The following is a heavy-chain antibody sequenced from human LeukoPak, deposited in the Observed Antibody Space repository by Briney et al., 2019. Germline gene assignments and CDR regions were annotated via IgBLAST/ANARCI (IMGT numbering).Heavy chain of an antibody. D-gene: IGHD3-10*01. CDR1: GYTFTGYY. CDR3: ARARTMVRGVTSPMDV. CDR2: INPNSGGT. V-gene: IGHV1-2*02. J-gene: IGHJ6*03. Sequence: ASVKVSCKDSGYTFTGYYMHWVRQAPGQGLEWMGWINPNSGGTNYAQKFQGRVTMTRDTSISTAYMELSRLRSDDTAVYYCARARTMVRGVTSPMDVWGKGTTVTISS.